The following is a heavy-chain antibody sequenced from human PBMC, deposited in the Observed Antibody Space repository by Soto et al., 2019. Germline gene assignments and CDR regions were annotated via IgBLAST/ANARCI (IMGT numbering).Heavy chain of an antibody. CDR2: INPKSGGT. V-gene: IGHV1-2*04. CDR1: GYTFTGYY. Sequence: ASVKVSCKASGYTFTGYYMHWVRQAPGQGLEWMGWINPKSGGTNYAQKFQGWVTMTRDSFISTAYMELSRLISDDTAVYYCARDLSAIPVHDAFDIWGQGTMVTVSS. D-gene: IGHD2-2*01. CDR3: ARDLSAIPVHDAFDI. J-gene: IGHJ3*02.